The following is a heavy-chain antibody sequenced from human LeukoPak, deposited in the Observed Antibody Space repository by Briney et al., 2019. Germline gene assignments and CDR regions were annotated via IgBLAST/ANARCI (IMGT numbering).Heavy chain of an antibody. J-gene: IGHJ5*02. CDR2: IYHSGST. V-gene: IGHV4-4*02. D-gene: IGHD4-23*01. CDR1: GGSISSSNW. CDR3: ARGTTVVTPYNWFDP. Sequence: SETLSLTCAVSGGSISSSNWWSWVRQPPGKGLEWIGEIYHSGSTNYNPSLKSRVTISVDKSKNQFSLKLSSVTAADTAVYYCARGTTVVTPYNWFDPWGQGTLVTVSS.